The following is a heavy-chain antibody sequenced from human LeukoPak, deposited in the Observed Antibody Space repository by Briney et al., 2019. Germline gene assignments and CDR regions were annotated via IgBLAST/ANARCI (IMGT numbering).Heavy chain of an antibody. D-gene: IGHD6-19*01. CDR3: ARSSGYSSGWYDLYFQH. CDR2: IYYSGST. V-gene: IGHV4-30-4*01. CDR1: GGSISSGDYY. Sequence: SQTLSLTCTVSGGSISSGDYYWSWIRQPPGEGLEWIGYIYYSGSTYYNPSLKSRVTISVDTSKNQFSLKLSSVTAADTAVYYCARSSGYSSGWYDLYFQHWGQGTLVTVSS. J-gene: IGHJ1*01.